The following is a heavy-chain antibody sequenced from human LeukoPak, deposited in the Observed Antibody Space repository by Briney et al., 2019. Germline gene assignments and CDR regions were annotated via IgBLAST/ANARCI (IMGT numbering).Heavy chain of an antibody. CDR3: AKVSIFGVVTYYFDY. CDR2: ISGSGGST. J-gene: IGHJ4*02. CDR1: GFTFSSYA. V-gene: IGHV3-23*01. D-gene: IGHD3-3*01. Sequence: PGGSLRLSCAASGFTFSSYAMSWVRQAPGKGLEWVSAISGSGGSTYYADSVKGRFTISRDNSKNTLYLQMNSLRAEDTAVYYCAKVSIFGVVTYYFDYWGQGTLVTVSS.